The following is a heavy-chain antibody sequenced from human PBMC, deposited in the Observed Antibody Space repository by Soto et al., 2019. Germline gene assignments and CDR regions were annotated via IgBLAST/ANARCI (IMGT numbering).Heavy chain of an antibody. CDR2: TSYDETNK. CDR3: ARELVVAGMDV. D-gene: IGHD2-21*01. Sequence: DLEESGGGVVQPGRALRLSCAASGFTFSDYAMHWVRQAPVKGLEWVAVTSYDETNKYYADSVKGRFTISRDNSRNTLFLQMNSLRVEDTALYYCARELVVAGMDVW. J-gene: IGHJ6*01. CDR1: GFTFSDYA. V-gene: IGHV3-30-3*01.